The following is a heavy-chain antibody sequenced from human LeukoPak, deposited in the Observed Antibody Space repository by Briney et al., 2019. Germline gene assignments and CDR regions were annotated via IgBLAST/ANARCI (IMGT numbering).Heavy chain of an antibody. D-gene: IGHD3-22*01. J-gene: IGHJ3*02. V-gene: IGHV3-7*01. CDR1: GFTFSSYA. CDR2: INQDGGEK. Sequence: PGGSLRLSCAASGFTFSSYAMSWVRQAPGKGLEWVANINQDGGEKYYVDSVKGRFTISRDNAKNSLYLQMDSLRAEDTAVYYCARPRITLIVDDAFDIWGQGTMVTVSS. CDR3: ARPRITLIVDDAFDI.